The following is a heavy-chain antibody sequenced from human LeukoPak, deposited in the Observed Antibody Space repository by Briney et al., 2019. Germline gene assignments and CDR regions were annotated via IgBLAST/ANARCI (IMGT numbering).Heavy chain of an antibody. CDR2: IYHSGST. CDR3: ARGQRYYGMDV. CDR1: GGSISSGGYS. J-gene: IGHJ6*02. Sequence: SQTLSLTCAVSGGSISSGGYSWSWIRQPPGKGLEWIGYIYHSGSTYYNPSLKSRVTISVDRSKNQFSLKLSSVTAADTAVYYCARGQRYYGMDVWGQGTTVTVSS. V-gene: IGHV4-30-2*01.